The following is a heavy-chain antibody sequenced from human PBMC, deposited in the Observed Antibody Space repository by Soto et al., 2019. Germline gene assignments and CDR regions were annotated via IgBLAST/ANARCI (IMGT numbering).Heavy chain of an antibody. Sequence: SETLSLTCTVSGGSISSSSYYWGWIRQPPGKGLEWIGSIYYSGSTYYNPSLKSRVTISVDTSKNQFSLKLSSVTAADTAVYYCAGQTGIVATISRFDPWGQGTLVTVSS. CDR2: IYYSGST. D-gene: IGHD1-1*01. V-gene: IGHV4-39*01. CDR1: GGSISSSSYY. J-gene: IGHJ5*02. CDR3: AGQTGIVATISRFDP.